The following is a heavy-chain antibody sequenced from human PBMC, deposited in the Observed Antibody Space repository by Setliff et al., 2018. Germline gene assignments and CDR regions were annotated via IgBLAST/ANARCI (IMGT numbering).Heavy chain of an antibody. D-gene: IGHD6-19*01. CDR1: GFIFKNHA. J-gene: IGHJ4*02. Sequence: PGGSLRLSCEASGFIFKNHALTWVRQVPGKGLEWVSAVSGGGDYTYYADSVKGRFTISRDNSKNSLYLQMNSLRAEDTAIYYCAKDYQSDSGWDFDYWGQGTLVTVSS. CDR3: AKDYQSDSGWDFDY. V-gene: IGHV3-23*01. CDR2: VSGGGDYT.